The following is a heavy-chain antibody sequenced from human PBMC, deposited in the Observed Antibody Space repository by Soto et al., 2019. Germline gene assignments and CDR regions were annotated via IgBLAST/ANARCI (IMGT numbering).Heavy chain of an antibody. CDR3: ARAYEGDYFDY. Sequence: GGALRISCAASGFTFSSYAMHWVRQAPGKGLEWVAVISYDGSNKYYADSVKGRFTISRDNSKNTLYLQMNSLRAEDTAVYYCARAYEGDYFDYWGQGTLVTVS. J-gene: IGHJ4*02. CDR2: ISYDGSNK. V-gene: IGHV3-30-3*01. D-gene: IGHD3-16*01. CDR1: GFTFSSYA.